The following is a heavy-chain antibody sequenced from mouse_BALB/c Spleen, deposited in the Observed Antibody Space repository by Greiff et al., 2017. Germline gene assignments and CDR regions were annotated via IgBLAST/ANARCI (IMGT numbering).Heavy chain of an antibody. CDR2: ISSGGSYT. CDR1: GFTFSSYA. J-gene: IGHJ2*01. Sequence: VQVVESGGGLVKPGGSLKLSCAASGFTFSSYAMSWVRQSPEKRLEWVAEISSGGSYTYYPDTVTGRFTISRDNAKNTLYLEMSSLRSEDTAMYYCARMDYYGSSLDYWGQGTTLTVSS. V-gene: IGHV5-9-4*01. CDR3: ARMDYYGSSLDY. D-gene: IGHD1-1*01.